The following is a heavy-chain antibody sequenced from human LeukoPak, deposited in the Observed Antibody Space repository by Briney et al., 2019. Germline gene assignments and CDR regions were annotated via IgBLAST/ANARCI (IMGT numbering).Heavy chain of an antibody. V-gene: IGHV4-34*01. J-gene: IGHJ4*02. Sequence: SETLSLTCAVYGASFSAYSWSWIRQTPGEGLEWIGEINHSGGTNYNPSLKSRVTTSVDTSKNQFSLKIKSVAAADTAVYYCARDVTNDYNRYFDYWGQGALVTVSS. CDR1: GASFSAYS. CDR2: INHSGGT. D-gene: IGHD5-24*01. CDR3: ARDVTNDYNRYFDY.